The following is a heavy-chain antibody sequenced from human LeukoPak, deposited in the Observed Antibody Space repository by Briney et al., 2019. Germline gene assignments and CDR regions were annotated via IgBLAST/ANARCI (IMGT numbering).Heavy chain of an antibody. D-gene: IGHD6-19*01. V-gene: IGHV3-15*01. J-gene: IGHJ4*02. Sequence: PGGSLRLSCAASGFTFSSYGMHWVRQAPGKGLEWVGRIKSKTDGGTIDYAAPVKGRFTISRDDSTNTLYLQMNSLKTEDTAVYYCTTDVHSSGWYGYWGQGTLVTVSS. CDR2: IKSKTDGGTI. CDR1: GFTFSSYG. CDR3: TTDVHSSGWYGY.